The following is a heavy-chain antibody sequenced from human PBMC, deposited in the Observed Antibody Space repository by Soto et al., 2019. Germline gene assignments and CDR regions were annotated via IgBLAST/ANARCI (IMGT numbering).Heavy chain of an antibody. CDR1: GFIFSSYG. CDR2: MSFDGSVK. CDR3: ATIAVPPAFDI. Sequence: QVQLVESGGGVVQPGRSLRLSCAASGFIFSSYGMNWVRQAPGKGLEWVAVMSFDGSVKYYADSVKGRFTISRDNSKNTLYLKINSLRAEDKAVYYCATIAVPPAFDIWGQGTMVTVSS. J-gene: IGHJ3*02. V-gene: IGHV3-30*03. D-gene: IGHD6-19*01.